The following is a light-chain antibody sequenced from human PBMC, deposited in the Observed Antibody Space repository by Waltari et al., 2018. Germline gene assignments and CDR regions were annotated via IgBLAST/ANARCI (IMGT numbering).Light chain of an antibody. J-gene: IGKJ1*01. V-gene: IGKV3-20*01. CDR1: QSVRNNY. CDR2: HTS. Sequence: EIVLTQSPGTLSLSPGERATLSCRASQSVRNNYIAWYQQKPGQPPRLLFYHTSSGATGVPDRFSGSGSGTDVTLTSIQREPEDSAVYYCQQYGASPETFGQGTKVEIK. CDR3: QQYGASPET.